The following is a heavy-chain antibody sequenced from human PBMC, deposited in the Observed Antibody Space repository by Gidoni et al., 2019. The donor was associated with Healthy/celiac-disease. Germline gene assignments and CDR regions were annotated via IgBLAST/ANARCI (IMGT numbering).Heavy chain of an antibody. D-gene: IGHD4-4*01. J-gene: IGHJ4*02. Sequence: QVQLVESGGGLVKPGGSLRLSCAASGFTVSDYYMSWIRQAPGKGLEWVSYIRSSSSYTNYADSVKGRFTISSDNAKNSLYLQMNRLRAEDTAVYYCARGSLPLQEPSLDYWGQGTLVTVSS. CDR3: ARGSLPLQEPSLDY. V-gene: IGHV3-11*05. CDR1: GFTVSDYY. CDR2: IRSSSSYT.